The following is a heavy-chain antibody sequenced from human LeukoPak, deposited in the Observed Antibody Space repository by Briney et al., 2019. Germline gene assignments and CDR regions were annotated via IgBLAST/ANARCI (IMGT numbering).Heavy chain of an antibody. CDR1: GFTVSSNY. Sequence: GGSLRLSCAASGFTVSSNYMSWVRQAPGKGLEWVSVIYSGGSTYYADSVKGRFTISRDNSKNTLYLQMNSLRAEDTAVYYCAQSPRNYYYYGMDVWGQGTTVTVSS. J-gene: IGHJ6*02. V-gene: IGHV3-53*05. CDR3: AQSPRNYYYYGMDV. CDR2: IYSGGST.